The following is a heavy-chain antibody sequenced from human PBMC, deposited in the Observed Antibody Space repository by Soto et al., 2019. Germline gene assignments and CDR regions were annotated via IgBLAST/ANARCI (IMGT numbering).Heavy chain of an antibody. J-gene: IGHJ6*02. CDR1: GFTFSRYG. CDR3: AGDMAFVQIVCTIVHTYSFSGMDV. V-gene: IGHV3-33*01. Sequence: QVQVVESGGGVVQAGRSLRLSCEVSGFTFSRYGMHWVRQAPGRGLEWVAFVWYDGSNKNYGDSVKGRFTVSRDDLTNIVNLEMRRLRAEDTAVYSCAGDMAFVQIVCTIVHTYSFSGMDVWGQGTTVTASS. D-gene: IGHD1-1*01. CDR2: VWYDGSNK.